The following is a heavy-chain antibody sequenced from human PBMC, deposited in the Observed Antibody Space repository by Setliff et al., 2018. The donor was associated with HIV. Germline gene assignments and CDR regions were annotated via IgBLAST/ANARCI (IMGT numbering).Heavy chain of an antibody. CDR3: ARDQGFTMIEDK. CDR2: INPNSGGT. V-gene: IGHV1-2*02. J-gene: IGHJ4*02. Sequence: ASVKVSCKASGYTFSGFYIHWVRQAPGRGLEWMGWINPNSGGTNYAQKFQGRVSMTRDTSISTAYMELGRLTSDDTAVYYCARDQGFTMIEDKWGQGTLVTVSS. D-gene: IGHD3-22*01. CDR1: GYTFSGFY.